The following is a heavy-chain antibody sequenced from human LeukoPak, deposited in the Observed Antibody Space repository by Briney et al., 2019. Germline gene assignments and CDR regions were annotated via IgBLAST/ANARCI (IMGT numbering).Heavy chain of an antibody. CDR3: ARVQQMVRWGWFDP. Sequence: SETLSLTCSVSGGSLNNVNNYWAWIRQPPGKGLEWIGSIYYSGSTYYNPSLKSRAIIAVDTSKHQFSLRLSSVTAADTAVYYCARVQQMVRWGWFDPWGQGTLVTVSS. CDR2: IYYSGST. CDR1: GGSLNNVNNY. D-gene: IGHD6-13*01. V-gene: IGHV4-39*07. J-gene: IGHJ5*02.